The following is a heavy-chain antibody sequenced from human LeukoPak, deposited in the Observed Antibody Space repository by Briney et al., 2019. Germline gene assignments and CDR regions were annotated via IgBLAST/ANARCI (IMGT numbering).Heavy chain of an antibody. CDR2: IIPIFGIA. CDR3: ARVPLGYDPVRDYYYGMDV. D-gene: IGHD3-22*01. J-gene: IGHJ6*02. Sequence: VASVKVSCKASGYTFTGYYMHWVRQAPGQGLEWMGRIIPIFGIANYAQKFQGRVTITADKSTSTAYMELSSLRSEDTAVYYCARVPLGYDPVRDYYYGMDVWGQGTTVTVSS. V-gene: IGHV1-69*04. CDR1: GYTFTGYY.